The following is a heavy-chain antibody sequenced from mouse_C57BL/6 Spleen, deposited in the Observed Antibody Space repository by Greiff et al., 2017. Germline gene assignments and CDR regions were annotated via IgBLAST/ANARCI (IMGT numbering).Heavy chain of an antibody. J-gene: IGHJ4*01. V-gene: IGHV1-55*01. Sequence: VQLQQPGAELVKPGASVKMSCKASGYTFTSYWITWVKQRPGQGLEWIGDIYPGSGSTNYNEKFKSKATLTVDTSSSTAYMQLSSLTSEDSAVYYCARHGAYDYDEGYYAMDYWGQGTSVTVSS. CDR2: IYPGSGST. CDR1: GYTFTSYW. D-gene: IGHD2-4*01. CDR3: ARHGAYDYDEGYYAMDY.